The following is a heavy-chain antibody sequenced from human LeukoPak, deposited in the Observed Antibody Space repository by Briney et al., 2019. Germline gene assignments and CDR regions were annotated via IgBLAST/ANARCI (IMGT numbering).Heavy chain of an antibody. V-gene: IGHV1-18*01. Sequence: ASVKVSCKASGYTFTSYGISWVRQAPGQGLEWMGWISAYNGNTNYAQKLQGRVTMTRDMSTSTVYMELSSLRSEDTAVYYCARDLNGKADSLAFDIWGQGTMVTVSS. CDR2: ISAYNGNT. D-gene: IGHD3-16*02. J-gene: IGHJ3*02. CDR3: ARDLNGKADSLAFDI. CDR1: GYTFTSYG.